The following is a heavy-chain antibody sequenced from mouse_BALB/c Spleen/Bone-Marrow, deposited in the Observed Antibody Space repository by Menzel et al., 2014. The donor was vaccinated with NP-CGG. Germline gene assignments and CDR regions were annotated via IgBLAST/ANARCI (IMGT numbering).Heavy chain of an antibody. D-gene: IGHD1-1*01. CDR1: GYTFTSYW. V-gene: IGHV1S22*01. J-gene: IGHJ4*01. Sequence: LQQSGSELVRPGTSVKLSCKASGYTFTSYWMHWVKQRPGQGLEWIGNIYPFSGSSNYDEKFKSKATLTVDTSSSTAYMQLSSLTSEDSAVHYCTRSPITTVVAETMDCWGQGTSVTVSS. CDR3: TRSPITTVVAETMDC. CDR2: IYPFSGSS.